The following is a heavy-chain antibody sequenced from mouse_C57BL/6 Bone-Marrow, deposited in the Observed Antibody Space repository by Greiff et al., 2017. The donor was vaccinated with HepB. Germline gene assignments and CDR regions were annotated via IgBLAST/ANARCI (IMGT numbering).Heavy chain of an antibody. Sequence: EVKVVESGGGLVKPGGSLKLSCAASGFTFSSYAMSWVRQTPEKRLEWVATISDGGSYTYYPDNVKGRFTISRDNAKNNLYLQMSHLKSEDTAMYYCARDRLRRGYWYFDVWGTGTTVTVSS. J-gene: IGHJ1*03. V-gene: IGHV5-4*01. CDR3: ARDRLRRGYWYFDV. D-gene: IGHD2-2*01. CDR1: GFTFSSYA. CDR2: ISDGGSYT.